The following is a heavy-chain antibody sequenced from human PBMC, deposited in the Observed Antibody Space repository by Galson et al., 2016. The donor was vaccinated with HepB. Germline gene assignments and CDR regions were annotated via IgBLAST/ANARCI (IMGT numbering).Heavy chain of an antibody. V-gene: IGHV1-18*01. J-gene: IGHJ1*01. D-gene: IGHD1-14*01. CDR2: ISVNEGDT. CDR3: ARGKAENPLSAHTY. Sequence: SVKVSCKASGYMFSAYGVTWLRQAPGQGPEWIGWISVNEGDTKYAQKFQGRVYMTVDISTTTAFLELRDLRGDDSAVYYCARGKAENPLSAHTYWGQGTLITVSS. CDR1: GYMFSAYG.